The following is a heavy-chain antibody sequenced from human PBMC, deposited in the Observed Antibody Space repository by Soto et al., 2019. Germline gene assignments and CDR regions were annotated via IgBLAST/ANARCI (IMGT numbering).Heavy chain of an antibody. V-gene: IGHV5-51*01. D-gene: IGHD3-22*01. CDR3: ARRNYYDSSGYYLDAFDI. CDR2: IYPGDSDT. CDR1: GYSFTSYW. Sequence: GESLKISCKGSGYSFTSYWIGWVRQMPGKGLEWMGIIYPGDSDTRYSPSFQGQVTISADKSISTAYLQWSSLKASDTAMYYCARRNYYDSSGYYLDAFDIWGQGTMVIVSS. J-gene: IGHJ3*02.